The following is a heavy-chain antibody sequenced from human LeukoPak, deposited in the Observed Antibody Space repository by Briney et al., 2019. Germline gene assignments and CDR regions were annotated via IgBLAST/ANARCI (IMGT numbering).Heavy chain of an antibody. CDR2: IWYDGSNK. J-gene: IGHJ4*02. Sequence: GGSLRLSCAASGFTFSSYGMHWVRQAPGKGLEWVAVIWYDGSNKYYADSVKGRFTISRDNSKNTLYLQMNSLRAEDTAVYYCARESGSSYGDFDYWGQGTLVTVSS. V-gene: IGHV3-33*01. CDR3: ARESGSSYGDFDY. CDR1: GFTFSSYG. D-gene: IGHD5-18*01.